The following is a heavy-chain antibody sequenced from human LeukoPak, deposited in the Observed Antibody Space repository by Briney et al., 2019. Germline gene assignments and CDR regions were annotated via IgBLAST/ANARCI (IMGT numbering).Heavy chain of an antibody. V-gene: IGHV3-66*02. CDR2: IYSGGNT. J-gene: IGHJ3*02. Sequence: GGSLRLSCAASGFTVSTNYMSWVRQAPGKGLEWVSEIYSGGNTYYADSVKGRFTIFSNNSKKNLYLQMMSLIGEDKAVYFCEGVRRSWGVFDIGGQGTMVTVSS. CDR1: GFTVSTNY. CDR3: EGVRRSWGVFDI. D-gene: IGHD3-10*01.